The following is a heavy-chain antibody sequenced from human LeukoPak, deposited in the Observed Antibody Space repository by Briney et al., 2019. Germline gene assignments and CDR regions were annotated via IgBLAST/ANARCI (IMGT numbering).Heavy chain of an antibody. J-gene: IGHJ4*02. CDR2: ISSSSSTI. CDR3: ARVVWGGYRKDY. CDR1: GFTFSSYS. D-gene: IGHD3-16*02. V-gene: IGHV3-48*01. Sequence: GGSLRLSCAASGFTFSSYSMNWVRQAPGKGLEWVSYISSSSSTIHYADSVKGRFTISRDNAKNSLYLQMNSLRAEDTAVYYCARVVWGGYRKDYWGQGTLVTVSS.